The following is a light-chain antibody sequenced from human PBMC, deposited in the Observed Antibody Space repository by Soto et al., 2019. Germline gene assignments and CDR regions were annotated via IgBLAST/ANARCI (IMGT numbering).Light chain of an antibody. CDR3: QQYNNGPFT. Sequence: EIVMTQSPATLSVSPGERATLSCRASQSVSSNLAWYQQKPGQAPRLLIYGASTTAPGIPARVSGSGSGTECTLTIISLQSEDFAVYYCQQYNNGPFTFGPGTKVDIK. V-gene: IGKV3-15*01. J-gene: IGKJ3*01. CDR2: GAS. CDR1: QSVSSN.